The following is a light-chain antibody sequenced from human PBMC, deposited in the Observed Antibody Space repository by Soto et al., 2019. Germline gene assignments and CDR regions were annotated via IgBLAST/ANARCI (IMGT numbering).Light chain of an antibody. V-gene: IGLV1-40*01. Sequence: QSVLTHPPSVSGAPGQRVTISCTGTSSNIGAGFDVHWYQQLPGTAPKLLISGNINRPSGVPDRISGSRSGTSASLAITGLQAEDEGDFYCQSYDTSLRGALFGGGTKLTVL. J-gene: IGLJ2*01. CDR1: SSNIGAGFD. CDR3: QSYDTSLRGAL. CDR2: GNI.